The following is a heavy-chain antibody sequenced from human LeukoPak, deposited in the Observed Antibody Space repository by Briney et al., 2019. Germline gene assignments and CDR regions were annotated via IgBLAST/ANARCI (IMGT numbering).Heavy chain of an antibody. CDR2: ISAAGDIP. J-gene: IGHJ6*02. D-gene: IGHD2-15*01. CDR3: ARGVGYCISGTCTLFGMDV. CDR1: GFTSHDYA. V-gene: IGHV3-43*02. Sequence: GGSLRLSCAGSGFTSHDYAVHWVRQAPGKGLERVSLISAAGDIPYYADSVKGRFTISRDNSKSSLYLQMNSLTTEDTGLYYCARGVGYCISGTCTLFGMDVWGQGATVTVSS.